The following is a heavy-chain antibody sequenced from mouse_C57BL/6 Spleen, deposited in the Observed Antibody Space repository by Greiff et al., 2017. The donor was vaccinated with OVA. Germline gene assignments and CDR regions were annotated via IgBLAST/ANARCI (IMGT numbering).Heavy chain of an antibody. D-gene: IGHD2-3*01. Sequence: VQLVESDAELVKPGASVKISCKVSGYTFTDHTIHWMKQRPEQGLEWIGYIYPRDGSTKYNEKFKGKATLTADKSSSTAYMQLNSLTSEDSAVYFCARPQAPDGYYVAYWGQGTLVTVSA. CDR2: IYPRDGST. CDR3: ARPQAPDGYYVAY. J-gene: IGHJ3*01. CDR1: GYTFTDHT. V-gene: IGHV1-78*01.